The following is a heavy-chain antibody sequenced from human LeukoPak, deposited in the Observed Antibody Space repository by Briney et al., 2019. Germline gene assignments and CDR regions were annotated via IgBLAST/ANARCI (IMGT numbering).Heavy chain of an antibody. CDR1: SGSFSGFY. V-gene: IGHV4-59*01. CDR3: AREVTDRPYYYYYMDV. CDR2: ISYSGNT. Sequence: SETLSLTCAVYSGSFSGFYWSWIRQPPGKGLEWIGYISYSGNTNYNPSLKSRVTISVDTSKNHFSLKLSSVTAADTAVYYCAREVTDRPYYYYYMDVWGKGTTVTVSS. J-gene: IGHJ6*03.